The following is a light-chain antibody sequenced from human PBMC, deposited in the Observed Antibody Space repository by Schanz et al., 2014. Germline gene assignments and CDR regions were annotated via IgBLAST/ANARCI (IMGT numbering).Light chain of an antibody. CDR3: QQSYSNPRT. CDR2: AAS. CDR1: QTISNY. V-gene: IGKV1-39*01. Sequence: DIQMTQSPSSLSASVGDRVTITCRASQTISNYSNWYQQTPGKAPKLLIYAASNLQSGVPLRFSGSGSGTDFTLTISSLQPEDFATYFCQQSYSNPRTFGQGTKLEIK. J-gene: IGKJ2*01.